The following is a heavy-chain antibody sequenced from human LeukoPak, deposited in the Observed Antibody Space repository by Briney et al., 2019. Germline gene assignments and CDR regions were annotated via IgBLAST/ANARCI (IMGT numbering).Heavy chain of an antibody. Sequence: GGSLRLSCAASGFTFTTYAIYWVRQAPGKGLEWVAVISYDGGKQFYADSVKGRFTISRDNSRNTLFLQMNSLRVEDTAIYYCAWGGSNSWPAEAYDIWGQGTKVTVSS. CDR3: AWGGSNSWPAEAYDI. CDR1: GFTFTTYA. CDR2: ISYDGGKQ. J-gene: IGHJ3*02. D-gene: IGHD6-13*01. V-gene: IGHV3-30*04.